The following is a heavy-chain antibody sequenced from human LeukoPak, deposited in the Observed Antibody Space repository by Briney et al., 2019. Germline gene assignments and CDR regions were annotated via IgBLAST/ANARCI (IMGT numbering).Heavy chain of an antibody. CDR3: VKEQGSGYYRTADY. D-gene: IGHD3-10*01. J-gene: IGHJ4*02. V-gene: IGHV3-30*18. CDR2: ITYDGDTG. CDR1: GFTFSSCG. Sequence: GGSLRLSCAASGFTFSSCGMHWVRQAPGKGLEWVGVITYDGDTGYFEDSVKGRFTISRDTSKSTLYLQMNSLGAEDTAVYYCVKEQGSGYYRTADYWGQGALVTVSS.